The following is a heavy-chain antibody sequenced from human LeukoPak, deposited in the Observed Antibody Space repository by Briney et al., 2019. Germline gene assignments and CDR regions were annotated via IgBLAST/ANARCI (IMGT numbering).Heavy chain of an antibody. V-gene: IGHV1-69*01. CDR2: IIPIFGTA. Sequence: SVKVSCKASGGTFSSYAISWVRQAPGQGLEWMGGIIPIFGTANYAQKFQGRVTITADESTSTAYMELSSLRSEDTAVYYCARVDSGFDAFDIWGQGTMVTVSS. D-gene: IGHD6-19*01. J-gene: IGHJ3*02. CDR1: GGTFSSYA. CDR3: ARVDSGFDAFDI.